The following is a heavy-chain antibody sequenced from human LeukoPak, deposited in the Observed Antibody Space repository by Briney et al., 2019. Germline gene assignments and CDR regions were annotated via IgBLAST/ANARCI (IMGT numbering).Heavy chain of an antibody. D-gene: IGHD5-12*01. CDR3: AKTSRRNSAYDSPFDS. V-gene: IGHV3-23*01. Sequence: GESLRLSCVVSGFTFSTYAMSWVRQAPGKGLEWVSAVRGSGSDTYYADSVKGRFTISRDNSKNTLYLQMNSLRAEDTAIYYCAKTSRRNSAYDSPFDSWGQGTLVTVSS. CDR2: VRGSGSDT. J-gene: IGHJ4*02. CDR1: GFTFSTYA.